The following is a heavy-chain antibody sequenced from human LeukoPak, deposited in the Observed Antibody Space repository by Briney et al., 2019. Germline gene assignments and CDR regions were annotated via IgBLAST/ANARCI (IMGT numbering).Heavy chain of an antibody. Sequence: SETLSLTCAVSGGSISSGSYSWSWIRQPPGKGLEWIGYIYPRGSTYYNPSLKSRVILSLDKSANQFSLNLSSVTAADTAVYYCARVYSSGSRAFQHWGQGTLVTVSS. CDR1: GGSISSGSYS. CDR2: IYPRGST. CDR3: ARVYSSGSRAFQH. D-gene: IGHD6-19*01. J-gene: IGHJ1*01. V-gene: IGHV4-30-2*01.